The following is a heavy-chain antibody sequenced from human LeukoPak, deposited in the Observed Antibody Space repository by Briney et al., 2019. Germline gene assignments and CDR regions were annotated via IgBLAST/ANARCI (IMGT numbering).Heavy chain of an antibody. J-gene: IGHJ4*02. V-gene: IGHV3-23*01. Sequence: GGSLRLSCAASGFTFSSYAMSWVRQAPGKGLEWVSAISGSGGSTYYADSVKGRFTISRDNSKNTLYLQMNSLRAEDTAVYYCAKDRSGRYYHGSGSYPAYFDYWGQGTLVTVSS. CDR3: AKDRSGRYYHGSGSYPAYFDY. D-gene: IGHD3-10*01. CDR2: ISGSGGST. CDR1: GFTFSSYA.